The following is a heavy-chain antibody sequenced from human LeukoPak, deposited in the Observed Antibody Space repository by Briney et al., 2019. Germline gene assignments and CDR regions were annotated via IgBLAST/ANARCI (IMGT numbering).Heavy chain of an antibody. CDR2: ISGSGDST. Sequence: GGSLRLSCAASGFTFSSYAMSWVRQAPGKGLEWVSAISGSGDSTYYADSVKGRFTVSRDNSKSTLYLQMNSLRVEDTAVYYCAKGREYNWIDYWGQGTLVTVSS. J-gene: IGHJ4*02. D-gene: IGHD1-20*01. CDR3: AKGREYNWIDY. CDR1: GFTFSSYA. V-gene: IGHV3-23*01.